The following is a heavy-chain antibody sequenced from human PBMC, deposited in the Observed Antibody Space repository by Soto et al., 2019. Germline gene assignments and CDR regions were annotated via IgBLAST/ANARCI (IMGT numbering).Heavy chain of an antibody. CDR2: IIPILGIA. J-gene: IGHJ4*02. Sequence: QVQLVQSGAEVKKPGSSVKVSCKASGGTFSSYTISWVRQAPGQGLEWMGRIIPILGIANYAQKFQGRVTITADKSTSTAYMELSSLRSEDTAVYYCARGFHGIAVAGTGRDFDYWGQGTLVTVSS. CDR3: ARGFHGIAVAGTGRDFDY. D-gene: IGHD6-19*01. V-gene: IGHV1-69*02. CDR1: GGTFSSYT.